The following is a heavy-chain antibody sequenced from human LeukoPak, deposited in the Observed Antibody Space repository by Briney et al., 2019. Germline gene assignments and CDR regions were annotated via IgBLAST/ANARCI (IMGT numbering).Heavy chain of an antibody. CDR1: GFTFSSYA. CDR2: ISGSGDSA. Sequence: GGSLRLSCEGSGFTFSSYAMSWVRQAPGKGLEWVSVISGSGDSAFYADSVKGQFTISRDNSKNTLYLQMNSLRAEDTAVYYCAKDRYCSSTRCYGDFDYWGQGTLVTVSS. V-gene: IGHV3-23*01. CDR3: AKDRYCSSTRCYGDFDY. J-gene: IGHJ4*02. D-gene: IGHD2-2*01.